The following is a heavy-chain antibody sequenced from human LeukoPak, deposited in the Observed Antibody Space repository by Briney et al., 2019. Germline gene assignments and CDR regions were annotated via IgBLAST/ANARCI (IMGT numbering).Heavy chain of an antibody. Sequence: GGSLRLSCAASGFAVKSSYMNWVRQAPGKGLEWVSSISSSSSSYIYYADSVKGRFTISRDNAKNSLYLQMNSLRAEDTAVYYCTRRYNVDHYDFWSGYYPANRFDPWGQGTLVTVSS. CDR1: GFAVKSSY. D-gene: IGHD3-3*01. CDR2: ISSSSSSYI. CDR3: TRRYNVDHYDFWSGYYPANRFDP. J-gene: IGHJ5*02. V-gene: IGHV3-21*01.